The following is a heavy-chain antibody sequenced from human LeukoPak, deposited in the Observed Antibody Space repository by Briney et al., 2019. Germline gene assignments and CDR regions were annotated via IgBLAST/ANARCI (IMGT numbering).Heavy chain of an antibody. Sequence: PGGSLRLSCAASGFTFSSYSMNWVRQAPGKGLEWVSYISSSSSTIYYADSVKGRFTISRDNAKNSLYLQMNSLRAEDTAVYYCVRERYIVGASPRAFIAGHDAFDIWGQGTMVTVSS. J-gene: IGHJ3*02. V-gene: IGHV3-48*04. CDR2: ISSSSSTI. CDR1: GFTFSSYS. CDR3: VRERYIVGASPRAFIAGHDAFDI. D-gene: IGHD1-26*01.